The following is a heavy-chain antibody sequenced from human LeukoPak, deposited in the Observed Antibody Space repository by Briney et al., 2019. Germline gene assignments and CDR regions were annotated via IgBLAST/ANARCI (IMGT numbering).Heavy chain of an antibody. V-gene: IGHV4-34*01. CDR2: IHFGGTS. Sequence: SETLSLTCAVYGGSFSGYYCNWIRQPPGKGLEWIGEIHFGGTSNYNPSLKSRVTISLDTSKNQFSLRLSSVTAADTAVYYCARRSAYSTSSGVSYWGQGTLVTVSS. CDR3: ARRSAYSTSSGVSY. CDR1: GGSFSGYY. D-gene: IGHD6-6*01. J-gene: IGHJ4*02.